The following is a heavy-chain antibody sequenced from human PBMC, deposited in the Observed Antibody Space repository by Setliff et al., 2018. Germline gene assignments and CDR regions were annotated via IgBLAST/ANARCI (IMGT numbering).Heavy chain of an antibody. J-gene: IGHJ3*01. CDR3: AREVGTSTSSDAFDV. Sequence: SETLSLTCTVSGDSISSGDYFWSWVRQPPGKGLEWIAYIYHSGSAYYNPSLKSRVTMSVDTSKNQFSLHLTSVTAADTAVYYCAREVGTSTSSDAFDVWGQGMMVTVSS. D-gene: IGHD1-26*01. CDR1: GDSISSGDYF. CDR2: IYHSGSA. V-gene: IGHV4-30-4*08.